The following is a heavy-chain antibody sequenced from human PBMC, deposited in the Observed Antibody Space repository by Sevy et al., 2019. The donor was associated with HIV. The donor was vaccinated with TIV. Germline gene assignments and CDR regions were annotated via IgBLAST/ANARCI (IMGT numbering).Heavy chain of an antibody. J-gene: IGHJ4*02. CDR2: IYPGDSDT. D-gene: IGHD3-10*01. CDR3: ARHQGITTPFDY. CDR1: GYSFTTYW. V-gene: IGHV5-51*01. Sequence: GESLKISCKGSGYSFTTYWIAWVRQMPGKGLEWMGIIYPGDSDTRYSPSFQGQVTISAGKSISTAYLQWSSLKASATAMYYCARHQGITTPFDYWGQGTLVTVSS.